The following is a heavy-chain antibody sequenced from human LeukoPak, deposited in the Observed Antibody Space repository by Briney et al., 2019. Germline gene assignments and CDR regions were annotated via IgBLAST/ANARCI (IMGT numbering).Heavy chain of an antibody. CDR3: ARNSGARVVWNYYYYMDV. CDR2: INWNGGST. V-gene: IGHV3-20*04. J-gene: IGHJ6*03. CDR1: GFTFDDYG. D-gene: IGHD2-15*01. Sequence: GGSLRLSCAAPGFTFDDYGMSWVRQAPGKGLERVSGINWNGGSTGYADSVKGRFTISRDNAKNSLYLQMNSLRAEDTALYYCARNSGARVVWNYYYYMDVWGKGTTVTVSS.